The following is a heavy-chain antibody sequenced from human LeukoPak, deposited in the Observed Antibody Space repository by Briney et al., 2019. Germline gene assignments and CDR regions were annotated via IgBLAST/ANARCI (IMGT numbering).Heavy chain of an antibody. Sequence: SVKVSCKASGGTFSSYAISWVRQAPGQGLEWMGRIIPILGIANYAQKFQGRVTITADKSTSTAYMELSSLRSEDTAVYYCARDPRYYYGSGSYYPPGPIYYYGMDVWGQGTRSPSP. V-gene: IGHV1-69*04. CDR3: ARDPRYYYGSGSYYPPGPIYYYGMDV. D-gene: IGHD3-10*01. J-gene: IGHJ6*02. CDR1: GGTFSSYA. CDR2: IIPILGIA.